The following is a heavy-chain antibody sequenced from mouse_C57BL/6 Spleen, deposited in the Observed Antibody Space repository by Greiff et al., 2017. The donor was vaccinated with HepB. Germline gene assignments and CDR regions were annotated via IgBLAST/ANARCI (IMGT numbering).Heavy chain of an antibody. CDR2: IWSDGST. Sequence: VMLVESGPGLVAPSQSLSITCTVSGFSLTSYGVHWVRQPPGKGLEWLVVIWSDGSTTYNSALKSRLSISKDNSKSQVFLKMNSLQTDDTAMYYCARHQGNYPYYYAMDYWGQGTSVTVSS. D-gene: IGHD2-1*01. CDR1: GFSLTSYG. J-gene: IGHJ4*01. V-gene: IGHV2-6-1*01. CDR3: ARHQGNYPYYYAMDY.